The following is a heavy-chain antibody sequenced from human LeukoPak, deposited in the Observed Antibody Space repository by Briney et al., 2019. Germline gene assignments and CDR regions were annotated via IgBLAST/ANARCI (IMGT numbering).Heavy chain of an antibody. CDR3: AREGVYYDILTGYRTTEYFQH. V-gene: IGHV4-4*07. CDR1: GGSISSYY. J-gene: IGHJ1*01. D-gene: IGHD3-9*01. CDR2: IYTSGST. Sequence: SETLSLTCTVSGGSISSYYWSWIRQPAGKGLEWIGRIYTSGSTNYNPSLKSRVTMSVDTSKNQFSLKLSSVIAADTAVYYCAREGVYYDILTGYRTTEYFQHWGQGTLVTVSS.